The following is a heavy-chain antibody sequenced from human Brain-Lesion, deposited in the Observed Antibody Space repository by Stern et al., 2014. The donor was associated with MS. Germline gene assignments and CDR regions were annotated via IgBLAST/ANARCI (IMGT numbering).Heavy chain of an antibody. CDR3: ARRGDSSSSGFDY. V-gene: IGHV5-51*01. CDR2: IWPGDSDT. CDR1: GYRFTSNW. Sequence: EVQLVESGAEVKKPGESLKISCKGSGYRFTSNWIGWVRQMPGKGPEWLGIIWPGDSDTRYSPSLQGQVTISADKAISTAYLQWSSLQASDTAMYYCARRGDSSSSGFDYWGQGTLVIVSS. D-gene: IGHD6-6*01. J-gene: IGHJ4*02.